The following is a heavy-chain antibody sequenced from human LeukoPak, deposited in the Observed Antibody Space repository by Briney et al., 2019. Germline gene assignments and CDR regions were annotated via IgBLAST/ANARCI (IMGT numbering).Heavy chain of an antibody. CDR1: GYTFASSYD. CDR3: ARERGRRGTFGVALIGTRRAYYFDF. J-gene: IGHJ4*02. Sequence: VSVKVSCRTSGYTFASSYDLHWVRQATGQGLEWMGWMNPNSDNTGSAQTCQGRLTIARNTSTSTAYMELRSLRSEDTAVYYCARERGRRGTFGVALIGTRRAYYFDFWGQGTPVTVSS. V-gene: IGHV1-8*01. CDR2: MNPNSDNT. D-gene: IGHD3-3*01.